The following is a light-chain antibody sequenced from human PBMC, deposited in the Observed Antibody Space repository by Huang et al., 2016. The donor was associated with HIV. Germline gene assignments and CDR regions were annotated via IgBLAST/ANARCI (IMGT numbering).Light chain of an antibody. V-gene: IGKV3-15*01. Sequence: EIVMTQSPATLSVSPGERATLSCRASQSVSSNLAWYQQMPGQAPRLLIYGASTRATGIPARFSGSGSGTEFTLTISSLQSEDCAVYYCQQYSDWYTFGQGTKLESK. CDR3: QQYSDWYT. J-gene: IGKJ2*01. CDR2: GAS. CDR1: QSVSSN.